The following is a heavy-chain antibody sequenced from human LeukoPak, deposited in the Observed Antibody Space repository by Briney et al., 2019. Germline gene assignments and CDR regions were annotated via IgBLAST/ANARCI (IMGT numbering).Heavy chain of an antibody. CDR3: ARQTGYSIPNDAFDI. CDR2: MNPNSGNT. J-gene: IGHJ3*02. D-gene: IGHD3-9*01. V-gene: IGHV1-8*02. CDR1: GGTFSSYA. Sequence: ASVKVSCKASGGTFSSYAINWVRQATGQGLEWMGWMNPNSGNTGYAQKFQGRVTMTRNTSISTAYMELSSPRSEDTAVYYCARQTGYSIPNDAFDIWGQGTMVTVSS.